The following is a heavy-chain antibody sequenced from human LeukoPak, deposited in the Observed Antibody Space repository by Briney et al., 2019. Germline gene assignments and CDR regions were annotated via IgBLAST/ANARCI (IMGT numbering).Heavy chain of an antibody. CDR2: INPSGGST. Sequence: ASVKVSCKASGYTFTSYYMHWVRQAPGQGLEWMAIINPSGGSTNYAQKFQGRVTMTRDTSTSTVYMELSSLRSEDTAVYYCARDGSYYYDSSGYPYWYFDLWGRGTLVTVSS. V-gene: IGHV1-46*01. J-gene: IGHJ2*01. CDR3: ARDGSYYYDSSGYPYWYFDL. D-gene: IGHD3-22*01. CDR1: GYTFTSYY.